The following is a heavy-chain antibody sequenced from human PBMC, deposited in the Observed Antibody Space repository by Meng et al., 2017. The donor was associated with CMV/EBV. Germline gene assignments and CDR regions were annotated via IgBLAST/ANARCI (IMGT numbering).Heavy chain of an antibody. V-gene: IGHV1-69*10. CDR3: ARGGDIVVVPAAFPYYYYGMDV. D-gene: IGHD2-2*01. CDR2: IIPILGIA. J-gene: IGHJ6*02. CDR1: GGTFSSYA. Sequence: SVKVSCKASGGTFSSYAISWVRQAPGQGLEWMGGIIPILGIANYAQKFQGRVTITADKSTSTAYMELSSLRSEDTAVHYCARGGDIVVVPAAFPYYYYGMDVWGRGTTVTVSS.